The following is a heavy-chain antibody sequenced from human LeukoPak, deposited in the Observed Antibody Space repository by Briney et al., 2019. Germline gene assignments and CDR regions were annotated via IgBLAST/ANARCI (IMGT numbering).Heavy chain of an antibody. CDR2: IFNSGSI. J-gene: IGHJ4*02. CDR1: GGSLSSSSYY. V-gene: IGHV4-39*01. D-gene: IGHD3-22*01. CDR3: ASPRDSSSYDY. Sequence: SETLSLTCTVSGGSLSSSSYYWGWVRQPPGMGLEWIGSIFNSGSIYYNPSRKSRVTISVDTSKNQFSLKLSSVTAADTAVYYCASPRDSSSYDYWGQGTLVTVSS.